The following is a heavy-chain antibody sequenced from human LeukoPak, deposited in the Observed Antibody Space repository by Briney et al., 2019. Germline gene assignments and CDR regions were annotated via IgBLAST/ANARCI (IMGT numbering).Heavy chain of an antibody. CDR1: GGSISSSNW. J-gene: IGHJ4*02. D-gene: IGHD5-18*01. Sequence: SETLSLTCAVSGGSISSSNWWSWIRQPPGKGLEWIGYIYYSGSTYYNPSLKSRVTISVDTSKNQFSLKLSSVTAADTAVYYCARVDTDFDYWGQGTLVTVSS. CDR2: IYYSGST. V-gene: IGHV4-30-4*01. CDR3: ARVDTDFDY.